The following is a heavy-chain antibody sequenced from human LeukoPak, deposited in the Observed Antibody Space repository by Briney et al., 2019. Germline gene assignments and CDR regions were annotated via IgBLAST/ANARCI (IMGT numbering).Heavy chain of an antibody. CDR3: AKRGGTYRGFDY. D-gene: IGHD1-26*01. CDR1: GFTVSSNY. Sequence: GGSLRLSCAASGFTVSSNYMNWVRQAPGKGLEWVSVIYSGGSTYNADSVKGRFTISRDNSKNTLYLQMNSLRVEDTALYYCAKRGGTYRGFDYWGQGTLVTVSS. CDR2: IYSGGST. V-gene: IGHV3-53*01. J-gene: IGHJ4*02.